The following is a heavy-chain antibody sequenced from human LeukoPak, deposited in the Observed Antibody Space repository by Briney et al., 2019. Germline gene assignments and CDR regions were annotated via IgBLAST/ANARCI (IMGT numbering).Heavy chain of an antibody. Sequence: VASVKVSCKASGCTFSSYAISWVRQAPRQGLEWMGGIIPIFGTASYAQKFQGRGTITADESTSTAYMELRSLRSEDTAVYYCASDCSGGSWSFDYWGQGTLVTVSS. V-gene: IGHV1-69*13. CDR1: GCTFSSYA. CDR3: ASDCSGGSWSFDY. CDR2: IIPIFGTA. D-gene: IGHD2-15*01. J-gene: IGHJ4*02.